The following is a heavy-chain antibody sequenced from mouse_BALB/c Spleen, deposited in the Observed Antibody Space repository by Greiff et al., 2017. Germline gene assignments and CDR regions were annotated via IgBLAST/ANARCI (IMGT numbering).Heavy chain of an antibody. CDR3: ARFYRYDGGLLDY. Sequence: QVQLKESGAELARPGASVKLSCKASGYTFTSYWMQWVKQRPGQGLEWIGAIYPGDGDTRYTQKFKGKATLTADKSSSTAYMQLSSLASEDSAVYYCARFYRYDGGLLDYWGQGTSVTVSS. CDR2: IYPGDGDT. J-gene: IGHJ4*01. D-gene: IGHD2-14*01. CDR1: GYTFTSYW. V-gene: IGHV1-87*01.